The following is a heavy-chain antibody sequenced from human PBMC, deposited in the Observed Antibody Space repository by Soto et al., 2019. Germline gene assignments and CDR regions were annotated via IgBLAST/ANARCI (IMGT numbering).Heavy chain of an antibody. CDR3: ARAPYMIVVRDWFDP. J-gene: IGHJ5*02. V-gene: IGHV3-30-3*01. Sequence: AGGSLRLSCAASGFTFSSYAMHWVRQAPGKGLEWVAVISYDGSNKYYADSVKGRFTISRDNSKNTLCLQMNSLRAEDTAVYYCARAPYMIVVRDWFDPWGQGTLVTVSS. D-gene: IGHD3-22*01. CDR2: ISYDGSNK. CDR1: GFTFSSYA.